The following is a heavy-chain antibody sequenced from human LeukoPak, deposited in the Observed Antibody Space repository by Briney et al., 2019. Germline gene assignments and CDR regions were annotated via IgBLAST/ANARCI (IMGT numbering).Heavy chain of an antibody. CDR2: INSDGSST. V-gene: IGHV3-74*01. CDR3: ARSDSSGWYGFDY. J-gene: IGHJ4*02. CDR1: GFTFSSYW. D-gene: IGHD6-19*01. Sequence: PGGSLILSCAASGFTFSSYWMHWVRQAPGKGLVWVSRINSDGSSTSYADSVKGRFTISRDNAKNTLYLQMNSLRAEDTAVYYCARSDSSGWYGFDYWGQGTLVTVSS.